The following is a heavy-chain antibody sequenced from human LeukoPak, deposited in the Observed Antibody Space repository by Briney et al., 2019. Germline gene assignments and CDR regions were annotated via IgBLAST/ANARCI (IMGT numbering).Heavy chain of an antibody. Sequence: SETLSLTCAVYGGSFSGYYWSWIRQPPGKGLEWIGEINHSGSTNYNPSLKSRVTISVDTSKNQFSLKLSPVTAADTAVYYCARTPRLRKPIYYDYMDVWGKGTTVTVSS. CDR2: INHSGST. CDR3: ARTPRLRKPIYYDYMDV. CDR1: GGSFSGYY. V-gene: IGHV4-34*01. D-gene: IGHD4-17*01. J-gene: IGHJ6*03.